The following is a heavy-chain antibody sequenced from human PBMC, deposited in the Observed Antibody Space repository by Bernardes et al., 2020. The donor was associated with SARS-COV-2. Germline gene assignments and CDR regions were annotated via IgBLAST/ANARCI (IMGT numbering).Heavy chain of an antibody. V-gene: IGHV4-59*08. J-gene: IGHJ6*02. CDR2: IYYTGST. D-gene: IGHD6-6*01. CDR3: ARHVRMASRPWYFYYGMDD. Sequence: SETLSPTCTVSGGSISSYYWSWIRQPPGKGLEWIGYIYYTGSTNHNPSLKSRVTISLDTSKNQFSLKLRSVTAADTAVYYCARHVRMASRPWYFYYGMDDWGQGTTVTVSS. CDR1: GGSISSYY.